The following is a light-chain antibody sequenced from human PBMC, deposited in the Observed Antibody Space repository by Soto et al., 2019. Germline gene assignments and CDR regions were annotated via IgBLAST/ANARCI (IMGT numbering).Light chain of an antibody. CDR3: QKYSIVPL. Sequence: DIQMTQSPSSLSASVGDRVTITFRVSQGISNYIAWYQQKPGNAPKLLIYAASTLQSGVLSRFSGSRSGTDFTLTISSLQPEDVATYSCQKYSIVPLVGPGTKVDIK. CDR1: QGISNY. J-gene: IGKJ3*01. CDR2: AAS. V-gene: IGKV1-27*01.